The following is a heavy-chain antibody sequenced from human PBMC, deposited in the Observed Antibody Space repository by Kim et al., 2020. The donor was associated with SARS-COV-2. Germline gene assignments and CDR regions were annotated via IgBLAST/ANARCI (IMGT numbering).Heavy chain of an antibody. J-gene: IGHJ4*02. D-gene: IGHD6-13*01. V-gene: IGHV3-7*01. CDR3: ARLASSSWYFDY. Sequence: KYYGDSVKGRFTISRDNAKNSLYLQMYSLRAEDTAVYYCARLASSSWYFDYWGQGTLVTVSS. CDR2: K.